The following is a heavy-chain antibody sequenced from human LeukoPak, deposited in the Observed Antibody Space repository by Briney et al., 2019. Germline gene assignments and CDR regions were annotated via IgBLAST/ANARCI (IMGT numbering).Heavy chain of an antibody. Sequence: GGSLRLSCTASGFSFSTYSMNWVRQAPGKGLEWVSYISSSSSTIYYADSVKGRFTISRDNAKNSLYLQMNSLRAEDTAVYYCARDRTGELYGSGWFDYYGMDVWGQGTTVTVSS. J-gene: IGHJ6*02. CDR3: ARDRTGELYGSGWFDYYGMDV. CDR2: ISSSSSTI. CDR1: GFSFSTYS. V-gene: IGHV3-48*01. D-gene: IGHD6-19*01.